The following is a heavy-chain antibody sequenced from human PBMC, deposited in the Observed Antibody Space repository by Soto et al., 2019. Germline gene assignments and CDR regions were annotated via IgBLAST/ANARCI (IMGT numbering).Heavy chain of an antibody. Sequence: EVQLVESGGGLVRPGGSLRLSCAASGFTFSSYWMHWVRQAPGKGLVWVSRMNEDGGTTDYADSLKGRFTISRDNAKNTLYLQMNSLRVEDTDVYYCVSDLAGRADVWGQGTTVTVSS. V-gene: IGHV3-74*02. CDR2: MNEDGGTT. J-gene: IGHJ6*02. CDR1: GFTFSSYW. CDR3: VSDLAGRADV.